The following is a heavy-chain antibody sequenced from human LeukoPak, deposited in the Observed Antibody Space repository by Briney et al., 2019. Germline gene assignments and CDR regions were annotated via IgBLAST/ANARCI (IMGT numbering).Heavy chain of an antibody. CDR1: GGSLSGSSYY. J-gene: IGHJ4*02. CDR2: SYYSGST. V-gene: IGHV4-39*01. CDR3: ARRVGIHIWCIDY. Sequence: SETLSLTCTVSGGSLSGSSYYWGWVRQPPGKGLEWIGSSYYSGSTNYNPSLKSRVAIFVDTSKNQFSLKLTSVTAADTAVYYCARRVGIHIWCIDYWGQGTLVTVSS. D-gene: IGHD5-18*01.